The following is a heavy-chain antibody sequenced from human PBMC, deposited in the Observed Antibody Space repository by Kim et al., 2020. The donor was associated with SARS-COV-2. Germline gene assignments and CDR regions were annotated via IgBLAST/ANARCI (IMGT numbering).Heavy chain of an antibody. J-gene: IGHJ4*02. V-gene: IGHV2-5*01. Sequence: DKRYSPSLKSRLTITKDTSKNQVVLTMTNMDPVDTATYYCAHNLYGIITYWGQGTLVTVSS. CDR3: AHNLYGIITY. CDR2: DK. D-gene: IGHD3-22*01.